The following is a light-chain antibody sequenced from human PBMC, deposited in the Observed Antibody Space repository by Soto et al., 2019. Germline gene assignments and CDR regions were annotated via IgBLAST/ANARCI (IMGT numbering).Light chain of an antibody. CDR3: QQYNHYVT. Sequence: DVPMTQSPSTLSASVGDRVIITCRASEIINTWLAWYQQKPGKAPKLLIYKVSNLENGVPSRFSGSGSGTEFTLTISSLQPDDFATYYCQQYNHYVTFGQGTKVDIK. CDR2: KVS. J-gene: IGKJ1*01. V-gene: IGKV1-5*03. CDR1: EIINTW.